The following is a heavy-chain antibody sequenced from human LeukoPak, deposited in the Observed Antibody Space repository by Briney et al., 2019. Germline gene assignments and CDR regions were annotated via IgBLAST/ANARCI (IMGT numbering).Heavy chain of an antibody. V-gene: IGHV3-30*02. D-gene: IGHD2-15*01. J-gene: IGHJ4*02. Sequence: GGSLRLSCAASGFTFSSYAMHWVRQAPGKGLEWVAFIRSDGSNIYYADSVKGRFTISRDNSKNTLYLQMNSLRAEDTAVYYCANVVDYWGQGTLVTVSS. CDR2: IRSDGSNI. CDR3: ANVVDY. CDR1: GFTFSSYA.